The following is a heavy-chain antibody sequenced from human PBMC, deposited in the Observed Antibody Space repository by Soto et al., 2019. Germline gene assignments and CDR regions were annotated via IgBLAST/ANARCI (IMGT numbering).Heavy chain of an antibody. D-gene: IGHD3-10*01. CDR2: ISDYNGNT. Sequence: QVQLVQSGAEVKKPGASVKVSCKTSGYTFNNYGISWVRQAPGQGLEWMGWISDYNGNTNYAQKFRGRVTMTTDTSTKTVYMVLTSLRSDDTAVYYCARDGYYDSGSYGMDVWGRGTKVTVSS. J-gene: IGHJ6*02. CDR3: ARDGYYDSGSYGMDV. V-gene: IGHV1-18*01. CDR1: GYTFNNYG.